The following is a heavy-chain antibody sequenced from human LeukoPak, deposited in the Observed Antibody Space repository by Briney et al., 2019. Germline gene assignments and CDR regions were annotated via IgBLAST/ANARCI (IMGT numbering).Heavy chain of an antibody. J-gene: IGHJ6*04. CDR3: AERGITMIGGV. D-gene: IGHD3-10*02. CDR2: ISSSGSTI. Sequence: GGSLRLSCAASGFTFSSYEMNWVRQAPGKGLEWVSYISSSGSTIYYADSVKGRFTISRDSAKNSLYLQMNSLRAEDTAVYYCAERGITMIGGVWGKGTTVTISS. V-gene: IGHV3-48*03. CDR1: GFTFSSYE.